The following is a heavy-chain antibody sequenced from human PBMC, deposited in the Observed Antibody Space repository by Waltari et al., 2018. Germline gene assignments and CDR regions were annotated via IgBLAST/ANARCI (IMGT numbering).Heavy chain of an antibody. V-gene: IGHV4-34*01. CDR3: ARSITIFGVVIIRSGYYFDY. J-gene: IGHJ4*02. D-gene: IGHD3-3*01. Sequence: QVQLQQWGAGLLKPSETLSLTCAVYGGSFSGYYWSWIRQPPGKGLEWIGEINHSGSTNDNPSLKSRVTISVDTSKNQFSLKLSSVTAADTAVYYCARSITIFGVVIIRSGYYFDYWGQGTLVTVSS. CDR1: GGSFSGYY. CDR2: INHSGST.